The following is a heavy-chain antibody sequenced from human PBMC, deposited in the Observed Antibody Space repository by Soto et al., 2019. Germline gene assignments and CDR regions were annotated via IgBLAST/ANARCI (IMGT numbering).Heavy chain of an antibody. CDR2: ISGSGGST. V-gene: IGHV3-23*01. D-gene: IGHD6-13*01. J-gene: IGHJ6*02. Sequence: PGGSLRLSCAASGFTFSSYAMSWVRQAPGKGLEWVSAISGSGGSTYYADSVKGRFTISRDNSKNTLYLQMSSLRAEDTAVYYCAKVNGSSWDYGMDVWGQGTTVTVSS. CDR3: AKVNGSSWDYGMDV. CDR1: GFTFSSYA.